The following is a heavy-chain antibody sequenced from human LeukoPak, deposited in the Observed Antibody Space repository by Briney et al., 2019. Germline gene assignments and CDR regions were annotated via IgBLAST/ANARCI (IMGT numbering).Heavy chain of an antibody. CDR1: GFTFSGYA. V-gene: IGHV3-30*04. Sequence: GGSLRLSCAVSGFTFSGYAMHWVRQAPGKGLEWVAVISFDGSSQYYGDSVKGRFTVSRDNSKSTLYLQMNSLRPDDTAIYYCASDMGGSGRTFDYWGQGTLVTVSP. CDR3: ASDMGGSGRTFDY. D-gene: IGHD3-16*01. CDR2: ISFDGSSQ. J-gene: IGHJ4*02.